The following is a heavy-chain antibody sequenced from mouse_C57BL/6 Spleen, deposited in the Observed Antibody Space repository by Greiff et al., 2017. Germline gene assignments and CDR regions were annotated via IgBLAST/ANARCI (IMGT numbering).Heavy chain of an antibody. CDR3: GRNGYFDY. CDR2: IDPSDSYT. Sequence: VQLQQPGAELVKPGASVKLSCKASGYTFTSYWMQWVKQRPGQGLEWIGEIDPSDSYTNYNQKFKGKATLTVDTSSSTAYMQLSSLTSEDSAVYYCGRNGYFDYWGQGTTLTVSS. J-gene: IGHJ2*01. D-gene: IGHD1-1*01. CDR1: GYTFTSYW. V-gene: IGHV1-50*01.